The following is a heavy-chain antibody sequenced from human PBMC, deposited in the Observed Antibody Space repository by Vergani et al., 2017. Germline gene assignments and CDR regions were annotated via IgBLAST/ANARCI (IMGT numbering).Heavy chain of an antibody. D-gene: IGHD3-22*01. CDR3: ARDLGPSSGWLLRPKGAFDI. CDR2: ISSSSSYI. J-gene: IGHJ3*02. CDR1: GFTFSSYS. V-gene: IGHV3-21*01. Sequence: EVQLVESGGGLVKPGGSLRLSCAASGFTFSSYSMNWVRQAPGKGLEWVSSISSSSSYIYYADSVKGRFTISRDNAKNSLYLQMNSLRAEDTAVYYCARDLGPSSGWLLRPKGAFDIWGQGTMVTVSS.